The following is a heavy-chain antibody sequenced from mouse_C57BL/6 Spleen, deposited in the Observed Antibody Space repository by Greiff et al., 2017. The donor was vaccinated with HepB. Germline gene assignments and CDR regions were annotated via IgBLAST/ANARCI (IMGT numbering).Heavy chain of an antibody. CDR1: GYTFTGYW. Sequence: QVQLQQSGAELMKPGASVKLSCKATGYTFTGYWIEWVKQRPGHGLEWIGEILPGSGSTNYNEKFKGKATFTADTSSNTAYMQLSSLTTEDSAIYYCARSVPITTVGRYAMDYWGQGTSVTVSS. D-gene: IGHD1-1*01. J-gene: IGHJ4*01. CDR3: ARSVPITTVGRYAMDY. V-gene: IGHV1-9*01. CDR2: ILPGSGST.